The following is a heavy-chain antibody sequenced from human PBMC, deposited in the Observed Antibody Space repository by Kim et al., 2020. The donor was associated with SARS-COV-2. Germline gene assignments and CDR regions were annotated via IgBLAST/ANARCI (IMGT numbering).Heavy chain of an antibody. V-gene: IGHV3-21*01. CDR3: ARDRLGVATIRSGIRY. CDR1: GFTFSSYS. D-gene: IGHD5-12*01. Sequence: GGSLRLSCAASGFTFSSYSMNWVRQAPGKGLEWVSSISSSSSYIYYADSVKGRFTISRDNAKNSLYLQMNSLRAEDTAVYYCARDRLGVATIRSGIRYWGQGTLVTVSS. CDR2: ISSSSSYI. J-gene: IGHJ4*02.